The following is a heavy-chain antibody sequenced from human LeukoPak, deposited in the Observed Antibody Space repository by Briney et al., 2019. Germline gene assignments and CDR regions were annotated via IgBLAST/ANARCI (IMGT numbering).Heavy chain of an antibody. CDR1: GGYISTYY. D-gene: IGHD3-16*01. Sequence: SETLSLTCTVSGGYISTYYWSWIRQPAGKELEWIGRFYTGGSPDYNPSLKSRATMSIDTSKNQFSLRLSSLSPADTAAYYCARIGGITYFDYWGQGALVTVSS. V-gene: IGHV4-4*07. J-gene: IGHJ4*02. CDR3: ARIGGITYFDY. CDR2: FYTGGSP.